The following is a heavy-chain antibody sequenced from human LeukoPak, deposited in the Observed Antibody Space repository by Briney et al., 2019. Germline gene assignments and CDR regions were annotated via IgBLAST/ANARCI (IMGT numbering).Heavy chain of an antibody. V-gene: IGHV4-30-4*01. Sequence: SQTLCLTCAVSGGFIISGSYYWSWIRQPPGKGLEWIVYIYYSVSTYYNLSLKSRITISVDTSRNQFSLRLSSVTAADPAVYSCARVSRVGELYVAPWGQGTLVTVSS. CDR1: GGFIISGSYY. J-gene: IGHJ5*02. CDR2: IYYSVST. D-gene: IGHD3-10*01. CDR3: ARVSRVGELYVAP.